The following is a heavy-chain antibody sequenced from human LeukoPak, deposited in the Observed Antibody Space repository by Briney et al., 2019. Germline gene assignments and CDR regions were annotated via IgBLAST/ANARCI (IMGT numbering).Heavy chain of an antibody. J-gene: IGHJ4*02. CDR1: GFTFYVYA. CDR3: ARSLVGAPFDT. Sequence: PGGSLRLSCTASGFTFYVYAMHWVRQVPGEGPEWISSISGSRDSIFYADSVKGRFTISRDNAKNSLYLDMNSLRVEDTAVYFCARSLVGAPFDTRGQGALVTISS. D-gene: IGHD1-26*01. CDR2: ISGSRDSI. V-gene: IGHV3-21*06.